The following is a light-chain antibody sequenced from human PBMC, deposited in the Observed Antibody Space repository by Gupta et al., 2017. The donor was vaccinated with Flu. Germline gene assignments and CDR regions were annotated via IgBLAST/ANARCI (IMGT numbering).Light chain of an antibody. J-gene: IGKJ2*01. CDR2: LGS. CDR1: QSLLYSNGYNH. V-gene: IGKV2-28*01. Sequence: IVMTQPPLSLPFPPEEPAPISCRSSQSLLYSNGYNHLDWYLQKPGQSPQLLIYLGSNRASGVTDRFSGSGSGTDFTLKISRVEAEDVGVYYCRQALQTPYTFGQGTKLEIK. CDR3: RQALQTPYT.